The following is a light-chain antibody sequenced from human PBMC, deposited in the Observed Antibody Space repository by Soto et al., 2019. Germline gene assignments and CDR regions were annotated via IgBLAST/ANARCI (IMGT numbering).Light chain of an antibody. V-gene: IGKV1-5*01. J-gene: IGKJ1*01. CDR1: QDITSW. CDR3: LQHHSYPQT. CDR2: DAS. Sequence: DIQLTQSPSTLSASVVDRVTITCLASQDITSWLAWYQHKPGKAPKLLIFDASSLESGVPSRFSGSGSGTEFTLTISSLQPEDVATYYCLQHHSYPQTFGQGTKVDIK.